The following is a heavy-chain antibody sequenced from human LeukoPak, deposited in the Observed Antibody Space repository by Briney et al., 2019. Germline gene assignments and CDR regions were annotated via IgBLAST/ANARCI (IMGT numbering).Heavy chain of an antibody. J-gene: IGHJ6*02. D-gene: IGHD6-19*01. V-gene: IGHV3-7*01. CDR2: IKQDGSEK. CDR1: GFTFSSHW. Sequence: GGSLRLSCEASGFTFSSHWMSWVRQAPGKGLEWVAIIKQDGSEKDYVDSVTGRFTISRDNAKNSLYLQMNSLRDEDTAVYYCARDTSAWRYGMNVWGQGTTVTVSS. CDR3: ARDTSAWRYGMNV.